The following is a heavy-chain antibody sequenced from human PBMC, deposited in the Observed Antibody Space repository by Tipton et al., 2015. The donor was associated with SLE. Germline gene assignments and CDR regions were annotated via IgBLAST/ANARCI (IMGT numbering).Heavy chain of an antibody. CDR2: ISGSGDSP. D-gene: IGHD2-15*01. CDR3: AKSRPAYCSGGTCYVFDY. CDR1: GFTFTSSW. Sequence: GSLRLSCAASGFTFTSSWMHWVRQAPGKGLEWVSGISGSGDSPYYADSVKGRFTISRDNSKNTVYLQMNSLRAEDAAVYYCAKSRPAYCSGGTCYVFDYWGQGTLVTVSS. V-gene: IGHV3-23*01. J-gene: IGHJ4*02.